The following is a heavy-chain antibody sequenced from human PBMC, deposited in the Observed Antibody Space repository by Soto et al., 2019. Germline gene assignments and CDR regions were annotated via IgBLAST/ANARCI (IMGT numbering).Heavy chain of an antibody. V-gene: IGHV1-18*01. D-gene: IGHD3-22*01. J-gene: IGHJ5*02. Sequence: QVQLVQSGAEVKKPGASVKVSCKASGYTFTSYGISWVRQAPGQGLEGMGGISAYNGKTNYAQKLQGRVTMTTDASTSTAYMQLRSLRSDDTAVYYCARDFYYGGASSWFDPWGQGTLVTVSS. CDR2: ISAYNGKT. CDR1: GYTFTSYG. CDR3: ARDFYYGGASSWFDP.